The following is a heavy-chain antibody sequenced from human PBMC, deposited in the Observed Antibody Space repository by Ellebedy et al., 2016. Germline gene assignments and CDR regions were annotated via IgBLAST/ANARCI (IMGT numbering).Heavy chain of an antibody. CDR2: MNPNSGNT. D-gene: IGHD1-1*01. CDR1: GYTFTGYY. V-gene: IGHV1-8*02. J-gene: IGHJ4*02. Sequence: ASVKVSXXASGYTFTGYYMHWVRQAPGQGLEWMGWMNPNSGNTGYAQKFQGRVTMTRNTSISTAYMELSSLRSEDTAVYYCAAQLGTASFDYWGQGTLVTVSS. CDR3: AAQLGTASFDY.